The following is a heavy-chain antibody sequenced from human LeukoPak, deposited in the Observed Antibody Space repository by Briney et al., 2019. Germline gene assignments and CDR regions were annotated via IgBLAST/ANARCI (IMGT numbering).Heavy chain of an antibody. CDR1: GFTFSNAW. CDR3: TTEATYYDILTGYSEPRGDY. V-gene: IGHV3-15*01. D-gene: IGHD3-9*01. CDR2: IKSKTDGGTT. J-gene: IGHJ4*02. Sequence: GGSLRLSCAASGFTFSNAWMSWVRQAPGKGLEWVGRIKSKTDGGTTDYAAPAKGRFTISRDDSKNTLYLQMNSLKTEDTAVYYCTTEATYYDILTGYSEPRGDYWGQGTLVTVSS.